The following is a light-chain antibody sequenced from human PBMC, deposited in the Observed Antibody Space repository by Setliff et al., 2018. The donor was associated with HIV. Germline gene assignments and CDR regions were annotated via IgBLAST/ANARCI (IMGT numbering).Light chain of an antibody. CDR2: DVT. V-gene: IGLV2-11*01. CDR1: STDIGAYNY. CDR3: CSNTGSNTYV. Sequence: QSVLTQPRSVSGSPGQSVTISCTGSSTDIGAYNYVSWYQHYPDKAPKLVIYDVTRRPPGVSNRFSGSKSGNTASLTISGLQAEDEADYYCCSNTGSNTYVFGTGTKVTVL. J-gene: IGLJ1*01.